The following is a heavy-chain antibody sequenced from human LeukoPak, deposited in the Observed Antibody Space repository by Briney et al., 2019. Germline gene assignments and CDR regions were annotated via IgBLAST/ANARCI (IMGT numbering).Heavy chain of an antibody. Sequence: GESLRLSCTASGFTFGDYAMSWVRQAPGKGMEWVGFIRSKAYGGTTEYAASVKGRFTISRDDPKSIAYLQMNSLKTEDTAVYYCTRGFWSGYSKVTDYWGQGTLVTVSS. V-gene: IGHV3-49*04. CDR3: TRGFWSGYSKVTDY. D-gene: IGHD3-3*01. CDR1: GFTFGDYA. J-gene: IGHJ4*02. CDR2: IRSKAYGGTT.